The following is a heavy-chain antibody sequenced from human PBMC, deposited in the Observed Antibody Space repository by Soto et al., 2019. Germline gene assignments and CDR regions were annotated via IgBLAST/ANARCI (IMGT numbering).Heavy chain of an antibody. CDR3: ARGFNIGITMVREPLDP. CDR2: ISAYNGNT. V-gene: IGHV1-18*01. D-gene: IGHD3-10*01. CDR1: GYTFASYG. J-gene: IGHJ5*02. Sequence: QVPLVQSGAEVKKPGASVKVSCKASGYTFASYGISWVRQAPGQGLEWMGWISAYNGNTNYAQKLQGRVTMTTDTSTSTAYMELRSLRSDDTAVYYCARGFNIGITMVREPLDPWGQGTLVTVSS.